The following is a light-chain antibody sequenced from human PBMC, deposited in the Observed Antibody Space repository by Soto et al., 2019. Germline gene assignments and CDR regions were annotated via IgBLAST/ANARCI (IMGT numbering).Light chain of an antibody. J-gene: IGKJ1*01. CDR2: AAS. CDR3: QQSYRTPRT. V-gene: IGKV1-39*01. CDR1: QSISSY. Sequence: DIQMTQSPSSLSASVGDRVTITCRASQSISSYLNWYQHKPGKAPKFLIYAASSLQSGVPSRFSGSGSGTDFTLTISSLQTEDFAIYYCQQSYRTPRTFGQGTKVEIK.